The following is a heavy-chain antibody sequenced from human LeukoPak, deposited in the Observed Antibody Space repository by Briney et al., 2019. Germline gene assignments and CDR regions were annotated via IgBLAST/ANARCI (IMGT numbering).Heavy chain of an antibody. CDR1: GGSFSSYY. V-gene: IGHV3-11*01. Sequence: PSETLSLTCAVSGGSFSSYYWSWIRQPPGKGLECVSYITSGATIIKYADSVKGRFTISRDNAKNSLYLQMNSLRAEDTAVYYCARDCRSSSCLLGGRDYWGQGTLVTVSS. CDR3: ARDCRSSSCLLGGRDY. J-gene: IGHJ4*02. CDR2: ITSGATII. D-gene: IGHD2-2*01.